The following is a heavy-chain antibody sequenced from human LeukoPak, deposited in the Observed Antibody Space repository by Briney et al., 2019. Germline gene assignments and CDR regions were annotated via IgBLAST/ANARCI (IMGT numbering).Heavy chain of an antibody. D-gene: IGHD7-27*01. V-gene: IGHV3-30*02. Sequence: GGCLRLSCVGSGFTFSVHWVRQVPGTGLEWLTFIRHDGTDQHYADSVRGRFTISRDNSKNTVYLQMNSLRPEDTALYYCAKDGNWASVSWGQGTLVTVSS. CDR2: IRHDGTDQ. J-gene: IGHJ5*02. CDR3: AKDGNWASVS. CDR1: GFTFS.